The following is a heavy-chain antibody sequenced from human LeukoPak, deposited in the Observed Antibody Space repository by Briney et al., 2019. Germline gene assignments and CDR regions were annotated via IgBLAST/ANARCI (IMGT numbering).Heavy chain of an antibody. V-gene: IGHV4-39*02. J-gene: IGHJ4*02. CDR1: AGSISSSSYY. Sequence: PSETLSLTCTVSAGSISSSSYYWGWIRQPPGKGLEWIVSIYYSGSTYYNPSLKSRVTISVDTSKNQFSLKLSSVTAADTAVYYCAKEYSYGLWYFDYWGQGTLVTVSS. CDR2: IYYSGST. CDR3: AKEYSYGLWYFDY. D-gene: IGHD5-18*01.